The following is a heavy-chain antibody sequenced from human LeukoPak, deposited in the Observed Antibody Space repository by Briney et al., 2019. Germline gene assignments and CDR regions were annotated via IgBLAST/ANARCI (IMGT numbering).Heavy chain of an antibody. V-gene: IGHV4-39*02. CDR2: IYYYGDI. CDR3: ARILYDFGDHYIDY. CDR1: GGSISSLSYY. J-gene: IGHJ4*02. Sequence: SETLSLTCTVSGGSISSLSYYWAWIRQPPGKGLEWIGSIYYYGDIYYNPSLKSRVTQSVATSKNHFSLKLRSATAADTAVYYCARILYDFGDHYIDYWGQGTLVTVSS. D-gene: IGHD4-17*01.